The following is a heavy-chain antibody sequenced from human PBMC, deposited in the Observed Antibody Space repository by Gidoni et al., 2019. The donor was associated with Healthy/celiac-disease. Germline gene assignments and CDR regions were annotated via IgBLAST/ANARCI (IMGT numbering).Heavy chain of an antibody. V-gene: IGHV4-38-2*01. CDR2: IYHSGST. D-gene: IGHD6-6*01. CDR1: GYSISSGYY. J-gene: IGHJ4*02. CDR3: ARGGSSSSYFDY. Sequence: QVQLQESGPGLVKPSETLSLTCAVPGYSISSGYYWGWIRQPPGKGLEWIGSIYHSGSTYYNPSLKSRVTISVDTSKNQFSLKLSSVTAADTAVYYCARGGSSSSYFDYWGQGTLVTVSS.